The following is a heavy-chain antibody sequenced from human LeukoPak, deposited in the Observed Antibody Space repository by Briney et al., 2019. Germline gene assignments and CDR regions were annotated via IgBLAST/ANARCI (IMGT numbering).Heavy chain of an antibody. V-gene: IGHV4-34*01. J-gene: IGHJ5*02. D-gene: IGHD2-15*01. CDR3: AVDCSGGSCYSKLPNWFDP. CDR1: GGSFSGYY. CDR2: IYYSGST. Sequence: SETLSLTCAVYGGSFSGYYWSWIRQPPGKGLEWIGSIYYSGSTYYNPSLKSRVTISVDTSKNQFSLKLSSVTAADTAVYYCAVDCSGGSCYSKLPNWFDPWGQGTLVTVSS.